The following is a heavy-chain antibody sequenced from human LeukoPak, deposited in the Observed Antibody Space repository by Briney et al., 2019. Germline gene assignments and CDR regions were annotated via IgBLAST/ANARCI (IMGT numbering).Heavy chain of an antibody. J-gene: IGHJ4*02. CDR1: GYTFSDFS. CDR2: ISVRSNHR. Sequence: GGSLTLSCAASGYTFSDFSVNWVRQAPGKGLEWVSYISVRSNHRYYADSVRGRFNISRNDGRNSLYLQMKNMRAEDTAVYYCVRLRRKSDRSGFYYYYDYWGQGTLVTVS. CDR3: VRLRRKSDRSGFYYYYDY. D-gene: IGHD3-22*01. V-gene: IGHV3-21*01.